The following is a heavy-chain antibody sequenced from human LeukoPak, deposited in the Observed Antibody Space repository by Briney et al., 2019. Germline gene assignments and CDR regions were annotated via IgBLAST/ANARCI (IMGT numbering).Heavy chain of an antibody. D-gene: IGHD3-10*01. CDR1: EFPFVDYA. J-gene: IGHJ6*03. V-gene: IGHV3-11*04. CDR2: ISSSGSTI. CDR3: ARAISRGVIITYYYYYMDV. Sequence: GGSLRLSCTASEFPFVDYAMSWFRQAPGKGLEWVSYISSSGSTIYYADSVKGRFTISRDNAKNSLCLQMNSLRAEDTAVYYCARAISRGVIITYYYYYMDVWGKGTTVTVSS.